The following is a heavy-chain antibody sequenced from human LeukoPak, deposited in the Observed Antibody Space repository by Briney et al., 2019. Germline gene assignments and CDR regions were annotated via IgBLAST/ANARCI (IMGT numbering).Heavy chain of an antibody. D-gene: IGHD2-2*01. CDR3: ARLECTSCSPYYFDY. Sequence: SETLSLTCTVSGGSISSSSYYWGWIRRPPGKGLEWIGSIYYSGSTYYNPSLKSRVTISVDTSKNQFSLKLSSVTAADTAVYYCARLECTSCSPYYFDYWGQGTLVTVSS. J-gene: IGHJ4*02. CDR1: GGSISSSSYY. V-gene: IGHV4-39*01. CDR2: IYYSGST.